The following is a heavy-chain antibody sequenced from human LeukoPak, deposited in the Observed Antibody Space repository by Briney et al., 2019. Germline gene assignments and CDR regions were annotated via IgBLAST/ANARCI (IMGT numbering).Heavy chain of an antibody. V-gene: IGHV1-69*13. D-gene: IGHD3-10*01. CDR3: AREGNSGYGSGSYYNTAFDY. CDR1: GGTSSNYA. J-gene: IGHJ4*02. CDR2: IIPIFGTA. Sequence: ASVKVSCKASGGTSSNYAISWVRQAPGQGLEWMGGIIPIFGTANYAQKFQGRVTITADESTSTAYMELSSLKSEDTAVYYCAREGNSGYGSGSYYNTAFDYWGQGTLVTVSS.